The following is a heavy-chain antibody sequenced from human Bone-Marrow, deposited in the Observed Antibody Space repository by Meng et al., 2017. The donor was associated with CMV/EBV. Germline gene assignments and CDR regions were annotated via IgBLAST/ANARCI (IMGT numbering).Heavy chain of an antibody. Sequence: ASVKVSCKASGYTFTSHGINWVRQAPGQGLEWMAWISAYNGHTNYAQKLQGRVTVTADTSTSTAYMELRSLRSDDTAVYYCAGGSGWPFFDYWGEGTLVTVSS. J-gene: IGHJ4*02. CDR2: ISAYNGHT. D-gene: IGHD6-25*01. CDR1: GYTFTSHG. V-gene: IGHV1-18*01. CDR3: AGGSGWPFFDY.